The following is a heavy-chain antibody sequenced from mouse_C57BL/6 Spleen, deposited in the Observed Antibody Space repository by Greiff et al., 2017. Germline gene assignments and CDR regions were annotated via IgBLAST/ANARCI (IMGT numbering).Heavy chain of an antibody. CDR2: IYPRSGNT. D-gene: IGHD1-1*01. J-gene: IGHJ2*01. V-gene: IGHV1-81*01. CDR3: ARDYGSSSLYFDY. Sequence: VQLQQSGAELARPGASVKLSCKASGYTFTSYGISWVKQRTGQGLEWIGEIYPRSGNTYYNEKFKGKATLTADKSSSTAYMALRSLTSEDSAVYFCARDYGSSSLYFDYWGQGTTLTVSS. CDR1: GYTFTSYG.